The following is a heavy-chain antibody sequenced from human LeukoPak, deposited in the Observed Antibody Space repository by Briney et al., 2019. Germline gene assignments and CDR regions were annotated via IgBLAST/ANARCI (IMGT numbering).Heavy chain of an antibody. CDR1: GFTFSSYA. CDR3: ASTRSSWRYNWFDP. D-gene: IGHD6-13*01. Sequence: GGSLRLSCAASGFTFSSYAMHWVRQAPGKGLEWVAVISYDGSNKYYADSVKGRFTISRDNAKNSLYLQMNSLRAEDTAVYYCASTRSSWRYNWFDPWGQGTLVTVSS. J-gene: IGHJ5*02. CDR2: ISYDGSNK. V-gene: IGHV3-30-3*01.